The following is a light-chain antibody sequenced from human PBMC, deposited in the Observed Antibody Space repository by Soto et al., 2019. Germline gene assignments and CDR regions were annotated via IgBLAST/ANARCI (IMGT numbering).Light chain of an antibody. CDR3: QQYGSPLT. V-gene: IGKV3-20*01. Sequence: EIVLTQSPGTLSLSPGERATLCCRASQSVSSSYLAWYQQKPGQTPRLLIYGASNRATGIPDRFSGSGSGTDFTLTISRLEPEDFAVYYCQQYGSPLTFGGGTTVDIK. J-gene: IGKJ4*01. CDR2: GAS. CDR1: QSVSSSY.